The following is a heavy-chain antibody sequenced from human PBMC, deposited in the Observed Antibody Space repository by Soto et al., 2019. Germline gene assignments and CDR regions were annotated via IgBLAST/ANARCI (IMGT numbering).Heavy chain of an antibody. CDR1: GGSISSYY. Sequence: QVQLQESGPGLVKPSETLSLTCTVSGGSISSYYWSWIRQPPGKGLEWIGYIYYSGSTNYNPSLQGGVTISVETGKSRFSLRLRPVTAAATAVNYCARVTPSGSRGWYPAWYFERWGGGTLVTVSS. J-gene: IGHJ2*01. CDR3: ARVTPSGSRGWYPAWYFER. D-gene: IGHD6-13*01. V-gene: IGHV4-59*08. CDR2: IYYSGST.